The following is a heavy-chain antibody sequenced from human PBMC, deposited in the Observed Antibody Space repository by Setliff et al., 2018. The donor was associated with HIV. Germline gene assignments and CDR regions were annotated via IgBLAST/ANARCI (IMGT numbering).Heavy chain of an antibody. CDR2: IYYSGST. CDR1: GASISSSGYY. J-gene: IGHJ4*02. V-gene: IGHV4-39*07. Sequence: SETLSLTCTVSGASISSSGYYWGWIRQPPGKGLECIGTIYYSGSTHYNPSLKSRVTISVDTSKNQFSLKLSSVTAADTAVYYCASTTYYYDSSGYNSWPLFDYWGQGTLVTVS. CDR3: ASTTYYYDSSGYNSWPLFDY. D-gene: IGHD3-22*01.